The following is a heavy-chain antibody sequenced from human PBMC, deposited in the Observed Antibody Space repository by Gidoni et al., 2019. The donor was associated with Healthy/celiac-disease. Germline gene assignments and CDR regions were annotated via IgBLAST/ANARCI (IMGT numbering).Heavy chain of an antibody. CDR1: GGSFSGYY. CDR2: INHSGST. CDR3: ALDPPVYSSSSFDY. J-gene: IGHJ4*02. Sequence: QVQLQQWGAGLLKPSETLSLTCAVYGGSFSGYYWSWIRQPPGKGLEWIGEINHSGSTNYNPSLKSRVTISVDTSKNQFSLKLSSVTAADTAVYYCALDPPVYSSSSFDYWGQGTLVTVSS. D-gene: IGHD6-6*01. V-gene: IGHV4-34*01.